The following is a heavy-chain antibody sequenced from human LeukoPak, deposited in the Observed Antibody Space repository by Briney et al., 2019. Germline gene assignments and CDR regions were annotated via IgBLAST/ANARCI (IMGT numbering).Heavy chain of an antibody. CDR3: ARRGVLGATTNFDY. V-gene: IGHV3-11*03. CDR2: ISSTGTYT. Sequence: PGGSLRLSCAASGFTFSDFYMSWIRQAPGKGLEWVSFISSTGTYTTYADSVKGRFTISRDNAKNSHYPQMDSLRAEDTAVYYCARRGVLGATTNFDYWGQGTLVTVSS. D-gene: IGHD1-26*01. CDR1: GFTFSDFY. J-gene: IGHJ4*02.